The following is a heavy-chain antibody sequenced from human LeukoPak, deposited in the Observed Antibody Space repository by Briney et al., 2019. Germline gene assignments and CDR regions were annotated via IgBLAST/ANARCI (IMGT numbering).Heavy chain of an antibody. CDR2: IIPIFGTA. D-gene: IGHD6-6*01. V-gene: IGHV1-69*13. Sequence: ASVKVSCKASGGTFSSYAISWVRQAPGQGLEWMGGIIPIFGTANYAQKFQGRVTITADESTSTAYMELSSLRSEDTAVYYCARDGEYSSSLRYYGMDVWGQGTTVTVSS. CDR3: ARDGEYSSSLRYYGMDV. J-gene: IGHJ6*02. CDR1: GGTFSSYA.